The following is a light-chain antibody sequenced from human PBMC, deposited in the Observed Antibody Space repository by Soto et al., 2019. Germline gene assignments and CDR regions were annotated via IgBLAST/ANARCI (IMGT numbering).Light chain of an antibody. CDR1: QGISNY. J-gene: IGKJ5*01. V-gene: IGKV1-27*01. CDR2: AAS. CDR3: QKYNSAPSLT. Sequence: DIQMTQSPSSLSASVGDRVTITCRASQGISNYLAWYQQKPGKVPKLLIYAASTLQSGVPSRFSGSGSGTDFTLTTSSLQPEDVATYYCQKYNSAPSLTFGQGTRLEIK.